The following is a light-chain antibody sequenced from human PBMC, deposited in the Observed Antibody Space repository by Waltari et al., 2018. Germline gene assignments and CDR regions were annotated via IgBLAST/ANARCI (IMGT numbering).Light chain of an antibody. J-gene: IGLJ2*01. CDR2: KDS. V-gene: IGLV3-27*01. CDR1: VFAQKS. Sequence: SSELTQPSSVSASPGQTARITCSGDVFAQKSGRWFQQKPGQAPVGVIYKDSERPSGIPERFSGSRSGTAVTLTISGAQVEDEADYYCYCATDNNLVFGGGTKLTVL. CDR3: YCATDNNLV.